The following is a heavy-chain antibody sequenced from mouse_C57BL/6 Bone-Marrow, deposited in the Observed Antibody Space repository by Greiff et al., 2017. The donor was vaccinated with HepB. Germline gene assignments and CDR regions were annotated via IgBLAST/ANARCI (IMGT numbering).Heavy chain of an antibody. CDR3: AYGSSAFYAMDY. Sequence: EVQLVESGGDLVKPGGSLKLSCAASGFTFSSYGMSWVRPTPDKRLEWVATISSGGSYTYYPDSVKGRFTISRDNAKNTLYLQMSSLKSEDTAMYYCAYGSSAFYAMDYWGQGTSVTVSS. CDR1: GFTFSSYG. CDR2: ISSGGSYT. D-gene: IGHD1-1*01. J-gene: IGHJ4*01. V-gene: IGHV5-6*01.